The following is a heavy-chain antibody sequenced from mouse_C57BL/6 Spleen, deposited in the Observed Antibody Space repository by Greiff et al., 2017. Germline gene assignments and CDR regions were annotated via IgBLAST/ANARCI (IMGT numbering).Heavy chain of an antibody. J-gene: IGHJ1*03. Sequence: VQLQESGPGLVAPSQSLSISCTVSGFSFTSYGVSWVRQPPGKGLEWLGVIWGDGSTNDHSALFARLSIRKDNSKSQVVLKLNSLQTDDTATYYWAKHRGSSYVGDWYFDVWGTGTTVTVSS. CDR1: GFSFTSYG. CDR3: AKHRGSSYVGDWYFDV. CDR2: IWGDGST. D-gene: IGHD1-1*01. V-gene: IGHV2-3*01.